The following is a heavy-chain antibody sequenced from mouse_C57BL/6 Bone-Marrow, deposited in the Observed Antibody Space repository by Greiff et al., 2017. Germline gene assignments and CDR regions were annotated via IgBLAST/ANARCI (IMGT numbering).Heavy chain of an antibody. CDR1: GYTFTSYW. CDR3: ARVLYSNYVWYFDV. Sequence: QVQLQQPGAELVKPGASVKMSCKASGYTFTSYWITWVKQRPGQGLEWIGDIYPGSGSTNYNEKFKSKATLTVDTSSSTAYMQLSSLTSEDSAVYYCARVLYSNYVWYFDVWGTGTTVTVSS. D-gene: IGHD2-5*01. CDR2: IYPGSGST. V-gene: IGHV1-55*01. J-gene: IGHJ1*03.